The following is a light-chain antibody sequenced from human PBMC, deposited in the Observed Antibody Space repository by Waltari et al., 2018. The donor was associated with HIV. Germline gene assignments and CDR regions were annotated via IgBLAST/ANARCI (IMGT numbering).Light chain of an antibody. CDR3: QQTYTIPPT. Sequence: IVMTQSPESLAVSLGERATIKCQSSQNVFYSSNNKNYLSWYQQKPGQPPKLIIYWASSRQSGVPDRFSGSGSETDFTLTISSLQAEDVAVYFCQQTYTIPPTFGGGTKVEIK. CDR2: WAS. CDR1: QNVFYSSNNKNY. J-gene: IGKJ4*01. V-gene: IGKV4-1*01.